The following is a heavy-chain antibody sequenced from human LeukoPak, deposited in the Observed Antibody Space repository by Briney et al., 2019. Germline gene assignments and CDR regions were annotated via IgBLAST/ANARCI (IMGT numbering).Heavy chain of an antibody. J-gene: IGHJ4*02. V-gene: IGHV4-4*02. CDR1: GGSISSSHW. CDR3: ARNGAYSIDY. Sequence: SGTLSLTCAVSGGSISSSHWWSWVRQPPGKGLEWIGEIYPSGSTNSNPSLKSQITISIDGSKNQFSLNLNSVTAADTAVYYCARNGAYSIDYWGQGTLVTVSS. D-gene: IGHD4-17*01. CDR2: IYPSGST.